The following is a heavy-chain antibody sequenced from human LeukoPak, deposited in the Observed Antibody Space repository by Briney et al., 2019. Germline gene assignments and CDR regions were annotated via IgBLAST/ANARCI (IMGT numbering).Heavy chain of an antibody. Sequence: GGSLRLSCAASGFTFSSHSMNWVCQAPGKGLEWVSIIYSGDITSYADSVKGRFTISRDNSKNTLYLQLNSLRAEDTAVYYCARGYFAVGAFDIWGQGTMVTVSS. CDR3: ARGYFAVGAFDI. V-gene: IGHV3-66*01. D-gene: IGHD3-3*01. CDR2: IYSGDIT. J-gene: IGHJ3*02. CDR1: GFTFSSHS.